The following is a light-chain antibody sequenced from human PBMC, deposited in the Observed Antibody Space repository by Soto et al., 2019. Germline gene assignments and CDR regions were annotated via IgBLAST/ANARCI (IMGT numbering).Light chain of an antibody. CDR2: SND. J-gene: IGLJ1*01. Sequence: VLTQPPSASGTPGQRVTISCSGGNSDIGTNTVNWYQQVPGAAPKLLIYSNDQRPSGVPDRFSGSKSGTSASLAISGLQSDDEADYYCAAWDDSLFGHVFGTGTKVTVL. CDR1: NSDIGTNT. CDR3: AAWDDSLFGHV. V-gene: IGLV1-44*01.